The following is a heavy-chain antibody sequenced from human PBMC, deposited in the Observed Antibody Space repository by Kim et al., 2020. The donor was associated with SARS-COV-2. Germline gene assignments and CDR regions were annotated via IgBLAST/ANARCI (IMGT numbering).Heavy chain of an antibody. D-gene: IGHD3-10*01. J-gene: IGHJ5*02. V-gene: IGHV4-34*01. CDR1: GGSFSGYY. Sequence: SETLSLTCAVYGGSFSGYYWSWIRQPPGKGLEWIGEINHSGSTNYNPSLKSRVTISVDTSKNQFSLKLSSVTAADTAVYYCARGMYYYGSGSYYKRVVWFDPWGQGTLVTVSS. CDR2: INHSGST. CDR3: ARGMYYYGSGSYYKRVVWFDP.